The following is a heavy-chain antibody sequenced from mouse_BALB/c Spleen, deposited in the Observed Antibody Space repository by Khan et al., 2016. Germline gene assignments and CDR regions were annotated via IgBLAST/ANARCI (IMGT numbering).Heavy chain of an antibody. J-gene: IGHJ1*01. V-gene: IGHV9-1*02. D-gene: IGHD1-1*01. CDR1: GYTFSNYG. CDR2: IKTYSGES. Sequence: QFPLLPSPPDLKKPGKPVKISCKASGYTFSNYGLNWVKQALGKGLKWLGWIKTYSGESKYDDEFKGRFAFSLATSATTAHVQIHHLKTEDKTTLVSARDRDYYGSSRYFDVCGAGTTVTVSS. CDR3: ARDRDYYGSSRYFDV.